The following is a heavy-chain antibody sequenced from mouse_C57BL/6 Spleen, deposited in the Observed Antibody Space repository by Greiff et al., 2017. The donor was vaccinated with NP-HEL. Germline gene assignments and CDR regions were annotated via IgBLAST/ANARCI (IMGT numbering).Heavy chain of an antibody. CDR3: ARAHYYGSSLDY. CDR1: GFTFSSYA. J-gene: IGHJ2*01. V-gene: IGHV5-4*03. Sequence: EVNVVESGGGLVKPGGSLKLSCAASGFTFSSYAMSWVRQTPEKRLEWVATISDGGSYTYYPDNVKGRFTISRDNAKNNLYLQMSHLKSEDTAMYYCARAHYYGSSLDYWGQGTTLTVSS. CDR2: ISDGGSYT. D-gene: IGHD1-1*01.